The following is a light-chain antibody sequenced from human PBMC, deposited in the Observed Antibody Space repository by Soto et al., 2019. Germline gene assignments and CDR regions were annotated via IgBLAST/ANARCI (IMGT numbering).Light chain of an antibody. V-gene: IGLV1-44*01. J-gene: IGLJ2*01. CDR3: VAWDDSLIGYVV. Sequence: QSVLTQPPSASGTPGQRVTISCSGSSSNIGSNTVNWYQQLPGTAPKLVIYSNNQRPSGVPDRFSGSKSGTSASLAISGLQSEDVADYDCVAWDDSLIGYVVFGGGT. CDR1: SSNIGSNT. CDR2: SNN.